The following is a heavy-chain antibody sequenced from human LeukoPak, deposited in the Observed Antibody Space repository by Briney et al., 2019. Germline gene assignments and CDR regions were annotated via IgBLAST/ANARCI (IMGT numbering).Heavy chain of an antibody. J-gene: IGHJ5*02. Sequence: SETLSLTCTVSGGSISSSSYYWCWIRQPPGKGLEWIGSIYYSGSTYYNPSLKSRVTISVDTSKNQFSLKLSSVTAADTAVYYCARERGYFYGYWRNWFDPWGQGTLVTVSS. CDR1: GGSISSSSYY. CDR2: IYYSGST. D-gene: IGHD5-18*01. V-gene: IGHV4-39*07. CDR3: ARERGYFYGYWRNWFDP.